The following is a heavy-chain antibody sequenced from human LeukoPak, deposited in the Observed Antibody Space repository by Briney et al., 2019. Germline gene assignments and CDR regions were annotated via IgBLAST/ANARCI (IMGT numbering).Heavy chain of an antibody. CDR2: LITGGNST. CDR1: GFIFSNFW. D-gene: IGHD3-10*01. V-gene: IGHV3-74*01. Sequence: GGSLRLSCTACGFIFSNFWTQWVRQAPGKGRVWVSRLITGGNSTIYADSVKGRFITYRDNAKSTMYLQMNSLRADDTGVYYCTREGAYDSGSYGAGDYWGQGTLVTVSS. J-gene: IGHJ4*02. CDR3: TREGAYDSGSYGAGDY.